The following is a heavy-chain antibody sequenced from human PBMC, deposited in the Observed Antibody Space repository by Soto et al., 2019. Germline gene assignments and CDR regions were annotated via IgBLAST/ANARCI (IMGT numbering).Heavy chain of an antibody. D-gene: IGHD3-22*01. Sequence: PSETLSLTCAVSGGSISSGGYSWSWIRQPPGKGLEWIGYIYHSGSTYYNPSLKGRVTISVDRSKNQFSLKLSSVTAADTAVYYCARGLYYYDSSGFDYWGQGTLVTVSS. CDR3: ARGLYYYDSSGFDY. V-gene: IGHV4-30-2*01. J-gene: IGHJ4*02. CDR1: GGSISSGGYS. CDR2: IYHSGST.